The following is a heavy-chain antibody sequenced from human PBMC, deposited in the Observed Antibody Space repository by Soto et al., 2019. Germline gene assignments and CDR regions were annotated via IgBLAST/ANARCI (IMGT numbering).Heavy chain of an antibody. J-gene: IGHJ4*02. Sequence: GASVKVSCKASGGTFSIYAISWVLQSPLQWLEWMGGIIPIFGTANYAQKFQGRVTITADESTSTAYMELSSLRSEDTAVYYCARVWTYYYDSSGPSGDYWGQGTLVTVSS. CDR2: IIPIFGTA. V-gene: IGHV1-69*13. CDR1: GGTFSIYA. CDR3: ARVWTYYYDSSGPSGDY. D-gene: IGHD3-22*01.